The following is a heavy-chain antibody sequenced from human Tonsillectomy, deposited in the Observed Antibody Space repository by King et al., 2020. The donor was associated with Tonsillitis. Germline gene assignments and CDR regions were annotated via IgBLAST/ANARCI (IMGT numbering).Heavy chain of an antibody. CDR1: IVTFDDYG. CDR2: VNWHGGST. J-gene: IGHJ3*01. V-gene: IGHV3-20*04. Sequence: VQLVESGGGVVRPGGSLRLSCAATIVTFDDYGMSWVRQGPGEGLEWVSGVNWHGGSTRYADSVKGRFTISRYNAKNSLYLQIDSLRAEDTALYYCARGRDSRYSSSWDFWGQGTMVTGSS. CDR3: ARGRDSRYSSSWDF. D-gene: IGHD6-13*01.